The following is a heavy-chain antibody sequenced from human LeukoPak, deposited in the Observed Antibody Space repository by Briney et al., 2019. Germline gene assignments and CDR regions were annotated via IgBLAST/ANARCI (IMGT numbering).Heavy chain of an antibody. V-gene: IGHV6-1*01. D-gene: IGHD2-2*03. CDR2: TYYRSKWYN. CDR1: GDSVSSNSAA. Sequence: SQTLSLTCAISGDSVSSNSAAWNWIRQSPSRGLEWLGRTYYRSKWYNDYAVSVKSRITINPDTSKNQFSLQLNSVTPEDTAVYYCAREAGTGYCTSTSCLGDYWGQGTLVTVSS. CDR3: AREAGTGYCTSTSCLGDY. J-gene: IGHJ4*02.